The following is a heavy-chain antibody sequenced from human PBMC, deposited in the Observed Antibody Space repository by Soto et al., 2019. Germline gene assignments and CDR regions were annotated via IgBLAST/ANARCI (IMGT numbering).Heavy chain of an antibody. CDR1: GYSFTSYW. J-gene: IGHJ6*03. D-gene: IGHD2-15*01. Sequence: PGESLKISCKGSGYSFTSYWIGWVRQMPGKGLEWMGIIYPGDSDTRYSPSFQGQVTISADKSISTAYLQWSSLKASDTAMYYYARHGRGYCSGGSCYDYYYYMDVWGKGTTVTVSS. V-gene: IGHV5-51*01. CDR2: IYPGDSDT. CDR3: ARHGRGYCSGGSCYDYYYYMDV.